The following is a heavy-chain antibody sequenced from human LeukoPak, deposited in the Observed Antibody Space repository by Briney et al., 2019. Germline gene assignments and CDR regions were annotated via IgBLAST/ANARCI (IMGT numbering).Heavy chain of an antibody. J-gene: IGHJ4*02. CDR3: ARSTDSGSYRD. D-gene: IGHD1-26*01. CDR1: GYNFTIYW. CDR2: IYPGDSDT. V-gene: IGHV5-51*01. Sequence: GSLKISCKGSGYNFTIYWIGWVRQMPGKGLEWMGIIYPGDSDTRYSPSFQGQVTISADKSISTAYLQWSSLKASDTAMYYCARSTDSGSYRDWGQGTLVTVSS.